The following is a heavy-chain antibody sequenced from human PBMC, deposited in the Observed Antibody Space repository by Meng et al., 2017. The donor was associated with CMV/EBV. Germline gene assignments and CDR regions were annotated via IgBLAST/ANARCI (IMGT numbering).Heavy chain of an antibody. V-gene: IGHV1-69*10. CDR3: ARVLPWGRQAGYSSSWPYYYGMDV. CDR1: GGIFSSYA. Sequence: SVKVSCKASGGIFSSYAISWVRQAPGQGLEWMGGIIPILGIANYAQKFQGRVTITADKSTSTAYMELSSLRSEDTAVYYCARVLPWGRQAGYSSSWPYYYGMDVWGQGTTVTVSS. J-gene: IGHJ6*02. CDR2: IIPILGIA. D-gene: IGHD6-13*01.